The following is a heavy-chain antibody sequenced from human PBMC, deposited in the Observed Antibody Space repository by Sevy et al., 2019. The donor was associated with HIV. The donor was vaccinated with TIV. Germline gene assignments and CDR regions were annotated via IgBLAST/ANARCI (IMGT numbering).Heavy chain of an antibody. Sequence: GGSLRLSCAASGFTFSSYSMNWVRQAPGKGLEWVSSISSSSSYIYYADSVKGRFTISRDNAKNSQYLQMNSLRAEDTAVYYCASGYYYDSSGHTLFDIWGQGTMVTVSS. CDR2: ISSSSSYI. CDR3: ASGYYYDSSGHTLFDI. V-gene: IGHV3-21*01. CDR1: GFTFSSYS. D-gene: IGHD3-22*01. J-gene: IGHJ3*02.